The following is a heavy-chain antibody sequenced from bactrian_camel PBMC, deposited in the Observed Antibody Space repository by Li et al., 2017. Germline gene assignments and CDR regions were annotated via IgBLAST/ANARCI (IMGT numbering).Heavy chain of an antibody. J-gene: IGHJ6*01. CDR3: AMSFQLPCLGSDERAYDP. V-gene: IGHV3S55*01. D-gene: IGHD4*01. CDR1: GATAGRHC. CDR2: IRTGYPFTS. Sequence: HVQLVESGGGSVQAGGSLRLSCAASGATAGRHCMAWFRQVPGKERETVASIRTGYPFTSDYHASVEGRFTISQDNAKNAVYLQMDSLQPEDTAMYFCAMSFQLPCLGSDERAYDPWGQGTQVTVS.